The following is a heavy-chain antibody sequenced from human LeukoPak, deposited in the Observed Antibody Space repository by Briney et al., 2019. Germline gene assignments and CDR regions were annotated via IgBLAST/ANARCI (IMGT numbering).Heavy chain of an antibody. Sequence: GGSLRLSCAASGFTFSSYWMSWVRQAPGKGLEWVANIKQDGSEKYYVDSVKGRFTISRDNAKNSLYLQMNSLRAKDTAVYYCARESYYYYMDVWGKGTTVTVSS. CDR2: IKQDGSEK. CDR3: ARESYYYYMDV. J-gene: IGHJ6*03. CDR1: GFTFSSYW. V-gene: IGHV3-7*01.